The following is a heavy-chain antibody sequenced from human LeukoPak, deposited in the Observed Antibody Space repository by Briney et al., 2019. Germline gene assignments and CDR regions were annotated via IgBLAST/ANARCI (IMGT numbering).Heavy chain of an antibody. CDR3: ARQTGSGLFILP. V-gene: IGHV4-39*01. CDR2: IYYSGNT. CDR1: GVSLTGYY. D-gene: IGHD3/OR15-3a*01. Sequence: KSSETLSLTCAVYGVSLTGYYWSWIRQPPGKGLEWIGSIYYSGNTYYNASLKSQVSISIDTSKNRFSLKLTSVTAADTAVYYCARQTGSGLFILPGGQGTLVTVSS. J-gene: IGHJ4*02.